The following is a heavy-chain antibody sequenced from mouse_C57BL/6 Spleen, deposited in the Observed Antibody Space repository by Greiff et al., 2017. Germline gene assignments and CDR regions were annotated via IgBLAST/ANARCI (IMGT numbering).Heavy chain of an antibody. CDR1: GYTFTDYE. CDR3: TSWITTVVATNFDD. J-gene: IGHJ2*01. Sequence: QVQLQQSGAELVRPGASVTLSCKASGYTFTDYEMHWVKQTPVHGLEWIGAIDPEPGGTAYNQKFKGKAILTADKSSSTAYMELRSLTSEDSAVYYCTSWITTVVATNFDDWGQGTTLTVSS. CDR2: IDPEPGGT. D-gene: IGHD1-1*01. V-gene: IGHV1-15*01.